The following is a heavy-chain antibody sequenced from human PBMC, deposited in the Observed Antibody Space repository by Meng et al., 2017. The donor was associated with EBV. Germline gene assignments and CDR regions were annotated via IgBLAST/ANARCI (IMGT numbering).Heavy chain of an antibody. CDR2: INPNSGGT. CDR1: GYTFTGYY. D-gene: IGHD6-19*01. J-gene: IGHJ4*02. Sequence: GQLVQSGGGVKKPGASVKVSCKASGYTFTGYYMHWVRQAPGQGLEWMGRINPNSGGTNYAQKFQGRVTMTRDTSISTAYMELSRLRSDDTAVYYCARVGIAVAGTGDYWGQGTLVTVSS. CDR3: ARVGIAVAGTGDY. V-gene: IGHV1-2*06.